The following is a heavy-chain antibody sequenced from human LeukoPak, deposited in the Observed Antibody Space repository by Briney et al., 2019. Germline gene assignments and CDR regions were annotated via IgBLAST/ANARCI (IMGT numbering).Heavy chain of an antibody. CDR1: GFTFSSYS. Sequence: PGGSLRLSCAASGFTFSSYSMSWVRQAPGKGLEWVSSISTSSSYIYYADSVKGRFTISRGNAKNSLYLQMSSLRAEDTAVYYCARVGEKAFHLWPEIDYWGQGTLVTVS. CDR3: ARVGEKAFHLWPEIDY. D-gene: IGHD5-24*01. CDR2: ISTSSSYI. V-gene: IGHV3-21*01. J-gene: IGHJ4*02.